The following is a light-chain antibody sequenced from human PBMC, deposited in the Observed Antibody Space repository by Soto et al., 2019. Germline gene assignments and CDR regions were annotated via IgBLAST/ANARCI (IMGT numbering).Light chain of an antibody. CDR1: SXGVGGYNY. CDR3: SAYTVSRTYV. Sequence: QSVLTQPPSASGSPGQSVAISCTGTSXGVGGYNYVSWYQQHPGKAPKLMIYNVYDRPSGISYRFSGSKSGNTASLTISGLQGEDEADYYCSAYTVSRTYVFGTGTKVTVL. CDR2: NVY. J-gene: IGLJ1*01. V-gene: IGLV2-14*01.